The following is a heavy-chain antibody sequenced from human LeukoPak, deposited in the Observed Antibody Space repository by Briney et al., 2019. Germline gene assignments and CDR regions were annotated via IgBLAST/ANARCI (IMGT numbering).Heavy chain of an antibody. CDR2: IKQDGSEK. CDR3: ARDSTAAASGMDV. CDR1: GFTFSSYG. Sequence: PGVSLRLSCAASGFTFSSYGMSWVRQAPGKGLDWVANIKQDGSEKYYVDSVKGRFTISRDNAKNSLYLQMNSLRAEDTAVYYCARDSTAAASGMDVWGQGTTVTVSS. V-gene: IGHV3-7*04. D-gene: IGHD6-13*01. J-gene: IGHJ6*02.